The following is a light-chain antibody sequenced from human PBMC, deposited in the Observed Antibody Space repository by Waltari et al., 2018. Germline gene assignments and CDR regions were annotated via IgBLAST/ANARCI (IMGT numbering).Light chain of an antibody. CDR3: SSYAGSSNLI. Sequence: QSALTQPPSASGSPGQSVTIPCTGTSSDLGSSKYVSWYQQHPPKAPKLMIYEVNKRPSGVPDRFSGSKSGNTASLTVSGLQADDEADYYCSSYAGSSNLIFGGGTKLTVL. V-gene: IGLV2-8*01. J-gene: IGLJ2*01. CDR1: SSDLGSSKY. CDR2: EVN.